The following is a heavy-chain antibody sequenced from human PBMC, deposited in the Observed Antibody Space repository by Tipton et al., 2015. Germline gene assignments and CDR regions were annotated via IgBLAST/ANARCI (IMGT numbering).Heavy chain of an antibody. CDR3: ARQAPIAVAASNWFDP. CDR2: IYYRGST. CDR1: GGSISSSSYY. V-gene: IGHV4-39*01. Sequence: TLSLTCTVSGGSISSSSYYWGWIRQPPGKGLEWIGSIYYRGSTDYNPSLKSGVTISVDTSKNQFSLKLSSVTAADTAVYYCARQAPIAVAASNWFDPWGQGTLVTVSS. D-gene: IGHD6-19*01. J-gene: IGHJ5*02.